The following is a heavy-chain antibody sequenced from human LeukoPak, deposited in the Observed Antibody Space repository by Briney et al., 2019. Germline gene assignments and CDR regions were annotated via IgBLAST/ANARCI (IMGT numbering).Heavy chain of an antibody. Sequence: GASVKVSCKASGYTFTSYYMHWVRQAPGQGLEWMGIINPSGGSTSYAQKFQGRVTMTRDTSTSTVYMELSSLRSEDTAVYYCARDGVVVAATLLGAFDIWGQGTMVTVSS. CDR3: ARDGVVVAATLLGAFDI. D-gene: IGHD2-15*01. J-gene: IGHJ3*02. CDR2: INPSGGST. CDR1: GYTFTSYY. V-gene: IGHV1-46*01.